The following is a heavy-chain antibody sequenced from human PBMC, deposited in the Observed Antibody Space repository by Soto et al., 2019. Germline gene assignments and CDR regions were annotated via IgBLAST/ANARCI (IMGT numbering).Heavy chain of an antibody. CDR3: ARAPGYSYASFDY. J-gene: IGHJ4*02. V-gene: IGHV4-61*01. Sequence: PSETLSLTCAVSGASINSDGTFSWNWVRQPPGRALEWIGYIYYSGSTNYNPSLKSRVTISVDTSKNQFSLKLSSVTAADTAVYYCARAPGYSYASFDYWGQGTLVTVSS. D-gene: IGHD5-18*01. CDR1: GASINSDGTFS. CDR2: IYYSGST.